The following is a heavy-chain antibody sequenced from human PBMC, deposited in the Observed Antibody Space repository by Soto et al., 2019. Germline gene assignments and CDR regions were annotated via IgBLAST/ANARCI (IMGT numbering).Heavy chain of an antibody. D-gene: IGHD2-2*01. V-gene: IGHV1-18*01. J-gene: IGHJ6*02. CDR2: ISAYNGNT. Sequence: QVQLVQSGAEVKKPGASVKVSCKASGYTFTSYGISWVRQAPGQGLEWIGWISAYNGNTNYAQKLQGRVTMTTDTSTSTAYMELRSLRSDDTAVYYCARDIVVVPAASRYGMDVWGQGTTVTVSS. CDR3: ARDIVVVPAASRYGMDV. CDR1: GYTFTSYG.